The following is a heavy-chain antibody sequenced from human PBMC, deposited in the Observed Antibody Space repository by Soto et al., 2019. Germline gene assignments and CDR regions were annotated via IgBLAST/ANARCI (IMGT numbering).Heavy chain of an antibody. J-gene: IGHJ4*02. CDR2: ISSSSSTI. CDR3: ARDTAMDHEY. Sequence: RVSLRVSWAASGFTFSSCSMNWVRQAPGKGLEWVSYISSSSSTIYYADFVKGRFTLHRDNAKNSLYLQMNSLRDEDTAVYYCARDTAMDHEYWGQG. D-gene: IGHD5-18*01. CDR1: GFTFSSCS. V-gene: IGHV3-48*02.